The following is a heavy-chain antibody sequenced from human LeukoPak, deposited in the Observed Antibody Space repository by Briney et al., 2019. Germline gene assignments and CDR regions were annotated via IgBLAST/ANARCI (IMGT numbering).Heavy chain of an antibody. Sequence: ASVKVSCKASGYTFTGYYMHWVRQAPGQGLEWMGWINPNSGGTNYAQKFQGRVTMTRDTSISTAYMELSRLRSDDMAVYYCARDAAAGRVGTYYFDYWGQGTLVTVSS. CDR2: INPNSGGT. CDR3: ARDAAAGRVGTYYFDY. CDR1: GYTFTGYY. D-gene: IGHD6-13*01. V-gene: IGHV1-2*02. J-gene: IGHJ4*02.